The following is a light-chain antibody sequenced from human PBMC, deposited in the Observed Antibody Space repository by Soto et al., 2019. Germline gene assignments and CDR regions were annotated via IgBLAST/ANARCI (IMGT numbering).Light chain of an antibody. CDR2: DDD. J-gene: IGLJ1*01. Sequence: QPVLTQPPSVSAAPGQKVTISCSGSSSNIGGNSVSWYQQLPGTAPKLLIYDDDKRPSGIPDRFSGSKSGTSATLGITGFRTGDEADYYCGSWDSSLSAYVFGTGTKVTVL. CDR3: GSWDSSLSAYV. CDR1: SSNIGGNS. V-gene: IGLV1-51*01.